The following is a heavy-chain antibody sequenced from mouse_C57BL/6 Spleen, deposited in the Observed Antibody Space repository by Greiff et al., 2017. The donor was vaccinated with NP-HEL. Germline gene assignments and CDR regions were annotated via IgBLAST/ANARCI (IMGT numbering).Heavy chain of an antibody. CDR2: ISSGGDYI. Sequence: EVKLMESGEGLVKPGGSLKLSCAASGFTFSSYAMSWVRQTPEKRLEWVAYISSGGDYIYYADTVKGRFTISRDNARNTLYLQMSSLKSEDTAMYYCTSYYDGSYAMDYWGQGTSVTVSS. CDR3: TSYYDGSYAMDY. V-gene: IGHV5-9-1*02. J-gene: IGHJ4*01. D-gene: IGHD1-1*01. CDR1: GFTFSSYA.